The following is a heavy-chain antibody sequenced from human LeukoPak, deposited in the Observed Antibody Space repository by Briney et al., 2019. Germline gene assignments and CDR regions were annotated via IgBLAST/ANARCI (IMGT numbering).Heavy chain of an antibody. V-gene: IGHV4-31*03. CDR3: ARGGGRYDAFDI. CDR1: GGSISSGGYY. Sequence: SQTLPLTCTVSGGSISSGGYYWSWIRQHPGKGLEWIGYIYYSGSTYYNPSLKSRVTISVDTSKNQFSLKLSSVTAADTAVYYCARGGGRYDAFDIWGQGTMVTVSS. D-gene: IGHD3-16*02. CDR2: IYYSGST. J-gene: IGHJ3*02.